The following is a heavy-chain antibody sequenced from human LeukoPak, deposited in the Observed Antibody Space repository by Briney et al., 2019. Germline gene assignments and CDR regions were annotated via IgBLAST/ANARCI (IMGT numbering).Heavy chain of an antibody. CDR2: IYYSGST. CDR3: AGLCRAAQYYFDY. CDR1: GGSISSYY. J-gene: IGHJ4*02. Sequence: SETLSLTCTVSGGSISSYYWSWIRQPPGKGLEWIGYIYYSGSTNYNPSLKSRVTISVDTSKNQFSLKLSSVTAADTAVYYCAGLCRAAQYYFDYWGQGTLVTVSS. V-gene: IGHV4-59*01. D-gene: IGHD6-13*01.